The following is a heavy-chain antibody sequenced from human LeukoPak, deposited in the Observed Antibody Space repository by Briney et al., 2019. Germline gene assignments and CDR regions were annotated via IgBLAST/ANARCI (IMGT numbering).Heavy chain of an antibody. CDR3: ARGRDYSYGTAAYYYYGMDV. J-gene: IGHJ6*02. Sequence: GGSLRLSCAASGFAFSSYWMSWVRQAPGKGLEWVANIKQDGSEKYYVDSVKGRFTISRDNAKNSLYLQMNSLRAEDTAVYYCARGRDYSYGTAAYYYYGMDVWGQGTTVTVSS. V-gene: IGHV3-7*04. D-gene: IGHD5-18*01. CDR2: IKQDGSEK. CDR1: GFAFSSYW.